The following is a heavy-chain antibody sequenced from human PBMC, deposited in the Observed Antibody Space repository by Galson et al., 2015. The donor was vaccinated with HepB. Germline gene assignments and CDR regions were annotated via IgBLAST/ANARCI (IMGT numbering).Heavy chain of an antibody. CDR1: GFTFSSYE. CDR2: ISSSGSTI. Sequence: SLRLSCAASGFTFSSYEMNWVRQAPGKGLEWVSYISSSGSTIYYADSVKGRFTISRDNAKNSLYLQMNSLRAEDTAVYYCARGGYCSGGSCYRAYYYYGMDVWGQGTTVTVSS. V-gene: IGHV3-48*03. CDR3: ARGGYCSGGSCYRAYYYYGMDV. D-gene: IGHD2-15*01. J-gene: IGHJ6*02.